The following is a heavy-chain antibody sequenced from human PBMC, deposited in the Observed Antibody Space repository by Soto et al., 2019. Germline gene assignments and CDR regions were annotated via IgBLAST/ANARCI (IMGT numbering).Heavy chain of an antibody. D-gene: IGHD1-26*01. Sequence: GGSLRLSCAASGFTFSNYAMSWVRQAPGKGLEWVSAISGSGGSTYYADSVKGRFTISRDNSKNTLYLQMNSLRAEHTAVYYCAKDPVGATHPYYFDFWGLGTLVTVSS. CDR2: ISGSGGST. CDR3: AKDPVGATHPYYFDF. J-gene: IGHJ4*02. CDR1: GFTFSNYA. V-gene: IGHV3-23*01.